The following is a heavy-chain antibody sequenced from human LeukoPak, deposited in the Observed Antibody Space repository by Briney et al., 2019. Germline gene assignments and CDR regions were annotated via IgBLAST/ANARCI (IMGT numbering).Heavy chain of an antibody. J-gene: IGHJ4*02. CDR1: GFTFSDYY. V-gene: IGHV3-21*01. CDR3: VQLATWDY. Sequence: TGGSLRLSCAASGFTFSDYYMNWVRQAPGKGLEWVSSISSSSSYIYYADSVKGRFTISRDNAKNSLYLQMNSLRAEDTAVYYCVQLATWDYWGQGTLVTVSS. CDR2: ISSSSSYI. D-gene: IGHD2-2*01.